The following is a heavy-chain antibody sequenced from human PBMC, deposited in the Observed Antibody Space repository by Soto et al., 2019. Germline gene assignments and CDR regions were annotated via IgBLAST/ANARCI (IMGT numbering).Heavy chain of an antibody. J-gene: IGHJ6*02. CDR1: GFTVFNRY. CDR3: ARRNDRSYYYGLDV. CDR2: IDRDDIS. V-gene: IGHV3-53*02. Sequence: EVQLVETGGGLVQPGGSLRLSCAASGFTVFNRYMNWVRQAPGKGLEWVSLIDRDDISYYADSVKGRFSISRDSSRHTIYLQMSSLRADDTAVYYCARRNDRSYYYGLDVWGHGTTVIVSS.